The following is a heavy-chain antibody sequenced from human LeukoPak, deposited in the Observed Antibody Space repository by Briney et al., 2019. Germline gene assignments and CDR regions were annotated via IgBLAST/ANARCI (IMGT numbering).Heavy chain of an antibody. D-gene: IGHD4-17*01. Sequence: GGSLRLSCAASGFTFSSYAMSWVRQAPGKGLEWVSAISGSGGSTYYADSVKGRFTISRDNSKNTLYLQMNSLRAEDTAEYYCAKVKNYGLSPPPIPYYFDYWGQGTLVTVSS. V-gene: IGHV3-23*01. CDR1: GFTFSSYA. CDR3: AKVKNYGLSPPPIPYYFDY. CDR2: ISGSGGST. J-gene: IGHJ4*02.